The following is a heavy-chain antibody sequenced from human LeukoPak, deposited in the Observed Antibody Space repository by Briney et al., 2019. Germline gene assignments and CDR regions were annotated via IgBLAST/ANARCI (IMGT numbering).Heavy chain of an antibody. J-gene: IGHJ6*02. CDR2: ISRSGSTI. Sequence: GVSLRLSCAASGFTYSSYEMNWAREARGKGLEGVSYISRSGSTIYYADSVKGRFTISRDNAKNSLYLQMNSLRAEDTAVYYCAREGYCSSTSCVYGMDVWGQGTTVTVSS. CDR3: AREGYCSSTSCVYGMDV. CDR1: GFTYSSYE. V-gene: IGHV3-48*03. D-gene: IGHD2-2*01.